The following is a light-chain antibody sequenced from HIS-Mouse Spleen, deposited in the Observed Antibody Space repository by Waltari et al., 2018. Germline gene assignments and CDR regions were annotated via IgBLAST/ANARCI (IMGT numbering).Light chain of an antibody. CDR3: QSYDSSNSWV. Sequence: NFMLTQPHSVSESPGKTVTISCTGSSGSIASNYVQLYQQRPGSAPTTVIYEDNQSPSGVPDRFSGSIDSSSNSASLTISGLKTEDEADYYCQSYDSSNSWVFGGGTKLTVL. CDR1: SGSIASNY. V-gene: IGLV6-57*02. CDR2: EDN. J-gene: IGLJ3*02.